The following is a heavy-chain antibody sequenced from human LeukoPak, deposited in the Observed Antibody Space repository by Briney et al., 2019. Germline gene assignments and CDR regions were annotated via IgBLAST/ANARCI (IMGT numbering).Heavy chain of an antibody. CDR1: GFTFTSYW. D-gene: IGHD3-3*01. V-gene: IGHV3-7*05. CDR2: IKQDGSEE. J-gene: IGHJ6*02. CDR3: ARESTYYDFWSGFPHHYGMDV. Sequence: GGSLRLSCAASGFTFTSYWMTWVRQASGKGLEWVASIKQDGSEEHYAESVKGRFTISRDNAKNSLYLQMNSLRAEDTAVYYCARESTYYDFWSGFPHHYGMDVWGQGTTVTVSS.